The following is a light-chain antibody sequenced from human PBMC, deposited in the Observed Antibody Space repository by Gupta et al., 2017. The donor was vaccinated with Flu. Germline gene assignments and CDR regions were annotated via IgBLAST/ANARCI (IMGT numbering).Light chain of an antibody. J-gene: IGLJ3*02. Sequence: QSDLTQPASVSGSPRPSITISCTGTSSDVGSFNLVSGYQQHPGKAPKLMIYDVTKRPAGISNRFSGSKAGNTASLTISGLQAEDEADYYCCSYAGSSTVVFGGGTRVTVL. CDR1: SSDVGSFNL. CDR3: CSYAGSSTVV. V-gene: IGLV2-23*02. CDR2: DVT.